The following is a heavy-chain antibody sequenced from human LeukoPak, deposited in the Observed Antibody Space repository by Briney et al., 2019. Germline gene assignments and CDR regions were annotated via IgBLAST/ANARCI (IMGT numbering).Heavy chain of an antibody. CDR2: ISGSGGST. CDR3: AKSPDYDYVWGSYRYFDY. D-gene: IGHD3-16*02. V-gene: IGHV3-23*01. CDR1: GFTFSSYA. Sequence: GGSLRLSCAASGFTFSSYAMSWVRQAPGKGLEWVSAISGSGGSTYYADSVKGRFTISRDNSKNTLYLQMSSLRAEDTAVYYCAKSPDYDYVWGSYRYFDYWGQGTLVTVSS. J-gene: IGHJ4*02.